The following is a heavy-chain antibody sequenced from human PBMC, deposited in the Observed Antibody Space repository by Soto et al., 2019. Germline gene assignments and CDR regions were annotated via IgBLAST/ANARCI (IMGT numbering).Heavy chain of an antibody. D-gene: IGHD2-2*01. Sequence: EVQLVESGGGLVQPGGSLRLSCAASGFTFSTYWMSWVRQAPGKGVEWVANINQDGSEKYYVGSVKGRFTISRDNAKNSLYLQMTSLRADDTAVYYCARARGWNIVIIPAASDYWGQGTLVTVSS. CDR1: GFTFSTYW. CDR3: ARARGWNIVIIPAASDY. V-gene: IGHV3-7*01. CDR2: INQDGSEK. J-gene: IGHJ4*02.